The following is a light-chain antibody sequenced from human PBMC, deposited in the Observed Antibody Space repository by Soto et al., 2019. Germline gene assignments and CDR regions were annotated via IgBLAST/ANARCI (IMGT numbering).Light chain of an antibody. J-gene: IGLJ1*01. V-gene: IGLV2-11*01. CDR2: DVT. Sequence: QSALTQPRSVSGSPGQSVTISCTGSSSDVGRYTYVSWYQQHPGKAPKLMIYDVTKRPSGVPDRFSGSKSGNTASLTISGLQAEDEADYYCCSYAVTSTYVFGSGTKVTVL. CDR1: SSDVGRYTY. CDR3: CSYAVTSTYV.